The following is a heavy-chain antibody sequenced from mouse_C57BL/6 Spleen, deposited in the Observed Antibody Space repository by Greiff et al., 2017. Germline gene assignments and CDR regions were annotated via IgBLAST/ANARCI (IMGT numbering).Heavy chain of an antibody. CDR2: IYPGDGDT. D-gene: IGHD1-1*01. V-gene: IGHV1-80*01. Sequence: VHLVESGAELVKPGASVKISCKASGYAFSSYWMNWVKQRPGKGLEWIGQIYPGDGDTNYNGKFKGKATLTADKSSSTAYMQLSSLTSEDSAVYFCARSSSYYAMDYWGQGTSVTVSS. J-gene: IGHJ4*01. CDR1: GYAFSSYW. CDR3: ARSSSYYAMDY.